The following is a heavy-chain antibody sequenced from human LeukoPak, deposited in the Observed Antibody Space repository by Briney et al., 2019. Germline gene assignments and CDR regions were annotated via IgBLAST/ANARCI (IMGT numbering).Heavy chain of an antibody. CDR1: GGSFSGYY. CDR3: ARDGPGSNQHCGGDCRAFDI. J-gene: IGHJ3*02. V-gene: IGHV4-34*01. Sequence: SETLSLTCAVYGGSFSGYYWSWIRRPPGKGLEWIGEINHSGSTNYNPSLKSRVTISVDTSKNQFSLKLSSVTAADTAVYYCARDGPGSNQHCGGDCRAFDIWGQGTMVTVSS. D-gene: IGHD2-21*02. CDR2: INHSGST.